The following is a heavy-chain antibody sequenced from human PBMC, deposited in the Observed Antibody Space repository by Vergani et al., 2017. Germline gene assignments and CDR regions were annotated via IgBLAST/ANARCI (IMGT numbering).Heavy chain of an antibody. CDR2: INPSGGHP. D-gene: IGHD3-9*01. CDR1: EYTFCNYY. J-gene: IGHJ4*02. CDR3: ARGDYGILTGYRY. V-gene: IGHV1-46*03. Sequence: QVQVVQSGAEVKKSGASVKVSCKTSEYTFCNYYMHWVRQAPGQGLEWMGIINPSGGHPNYAQKFQGRVTMTRDTSTSTVYMELSSLRSEDTAIYYCARGDYGILTGYRYWGQGTLVTVSA.